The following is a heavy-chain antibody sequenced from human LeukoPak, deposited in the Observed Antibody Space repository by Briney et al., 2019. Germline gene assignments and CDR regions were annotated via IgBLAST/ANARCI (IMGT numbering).Heavy chain of an antibody. J-gene: IGHJ4*02. CDR2: INPNSAGT. CDR1: GYTFTGYY. V-gene: IGHV1-2*02. CDR3: AGRPDTAMVAIFDY. Sequence: ASVKVSCTASGYTFTGYYLHWVRQAPGQGLEWMGWINPNSAGTNYAQKFQGRVTMTGDTSISTAYMELSRLSSDDTAIYYCAGRPDTAMVAIFDYWGQGTLVTVSS. D-gene: IGHD5-18*01.